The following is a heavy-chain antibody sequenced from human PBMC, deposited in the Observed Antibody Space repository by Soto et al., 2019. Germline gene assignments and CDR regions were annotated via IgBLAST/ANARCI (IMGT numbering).Heavy chain of an antibody. CDR3: ARGLRITIFGVVIPPDV. V-gene: IGHV4-34*01. D-gene: IGHD3-3*01. CDR2: INHSGST. CDR1: GGSFSGYY. Sequence: SETLSLTCAVYGGSFSGYYWSWIRQPPGKGLEWIGEINHSGSTNYNPSLKSRVTISVDTSKNQFSLKLSSVTAADTAVYYCARGLRITIFGVVIPPDVWGKGTTVTVSS. J-gene: IGHJ6*04.